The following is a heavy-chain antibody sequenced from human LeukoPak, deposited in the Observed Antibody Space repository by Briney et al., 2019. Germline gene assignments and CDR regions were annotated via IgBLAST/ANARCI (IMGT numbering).Heavy chain of an antibody. D-gene: IGHD3-16*01. CDR2: INAGNGNT. V-gene: IGHV1-3*01. CDR1: GYTFTSYA. J-gene: IGHJ4*02. Sequence: ASVRVSSTASGYTFTSYAMHWVRQAPGQRLEWMGWINAGNGNTKYSQKFQARVTITRDTSASTAYMELSSLRSEDTAVYYCARAYGHQPFFSYFDYWGQGTLVTVSS. CDR3: ARAYGHQPFFSYFDY.